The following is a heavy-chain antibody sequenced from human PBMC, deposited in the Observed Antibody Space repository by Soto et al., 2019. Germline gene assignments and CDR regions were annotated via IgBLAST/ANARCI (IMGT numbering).Heavy chain of an antibody. D-gene: IGHD6-6*01. CDR1: GGSISSSSYY. CDR3: AREGESIAAPNPRGGWFDP. V-gene: IGHV4-39*02. Sequence: PSETLSLTCTVSGGSISSSSYYWGWIRQPPGKGLEWIGSIYYSGSTYYNPSLKSRVTISVDTSKNQFSLKLSSVTAADTAVYYCAREGESIAAPNPRGGWFDPWGQGTLVTVSS. J-gene: IGHJ5*02. CDR2: IYYSGST.